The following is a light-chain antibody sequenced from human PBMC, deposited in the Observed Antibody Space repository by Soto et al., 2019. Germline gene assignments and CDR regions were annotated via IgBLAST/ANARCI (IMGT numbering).Light chain of an antibody. CDR2: AAS. CDR1: QGISSY. J-gene: IGKJ4*01. CDR3: QQLNTNPVT. V-gene: IGKV1-9*01. Sequence: IKLNHSPSSLSASVWDSVAITCRASQGISSYLAWYQQKPGRAPKLLISAASTLQSGVPSRFSGSGSATDFTLSISSPQPEDFATYYCQQLNTNPVTVGGGPKVDIK.